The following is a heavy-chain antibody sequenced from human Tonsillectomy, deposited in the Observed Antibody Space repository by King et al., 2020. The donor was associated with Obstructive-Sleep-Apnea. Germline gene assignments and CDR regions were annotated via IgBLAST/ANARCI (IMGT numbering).Heavy chain of an antibody. CDR1: GGSFSGYY. V-gene: IGHV4-34*01. D-gene: IGHD5-12*01. CDR2: INHSGST. J-gene: IGHJ5*02. CDR3: ARRRLLYSGYDHCWFDP. Sequence: VQLQQWGAGLLKPSETLSLTCAVYGGSFSGYYWSWIRQPPGKGLELIGEINHSGSTNYNPSLKNRVTISVETAKNQFSLKLSSVTAADTAVYYCARRRLLYSGYDHCWFDPWGQGTLVTVSS.